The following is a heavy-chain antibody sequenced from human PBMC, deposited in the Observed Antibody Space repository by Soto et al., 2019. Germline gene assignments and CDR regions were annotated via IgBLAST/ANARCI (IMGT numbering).Heavy chain of an antibody. V-gene: IGHV1-46*03. CDR3: ARAVGTVVVRTPDSLDI. D-gene: IGHD2-21*01. Sequence: QVQLVQSGAEVKKPGASLKVSCKASGYTFTNYYVDWVRQAPGRGLEWLGVINPETGGTNYAQQFQGRVTMTSDTSTSTVYMELNSLRSEDTAVYFCARAVGTVVVRTPDSLDIWGQGTMVTVSS. CDR2: INPETGGT. CDR1: GYTFTNYY. J-gene: IGHJ3*02.